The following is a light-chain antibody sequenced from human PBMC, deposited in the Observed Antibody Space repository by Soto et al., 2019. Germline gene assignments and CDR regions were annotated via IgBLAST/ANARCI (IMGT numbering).Light chain of an antibody. J-gene: IGLJ3*02. Sequence: QSVPTQPPSASGSPGQSVTISCSGSSSDIGNNNYVSWYRQHPGKAPKLLIYEVFKRPSGVPDRFSGSKSGNTASLTVSGLQPEDEADYYCSTFGGAKVFGGGTKLTVL. CDR3: STFGGAKV. CDR1: SSDIGNNNY. CDR2: EVF. V-gene: IGLV2-8*01.